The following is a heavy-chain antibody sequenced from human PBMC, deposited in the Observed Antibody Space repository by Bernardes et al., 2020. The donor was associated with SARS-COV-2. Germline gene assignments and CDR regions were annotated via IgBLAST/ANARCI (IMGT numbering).Heavy chain of an antibody. J-gene: IGHJ5*02. CDR2: IVVGRGKT. Sequence: KVPCKASGFTFTSSAVQWVRQARGPRLEWLGWIVVGRGKTNYAQKFQERVTITRDMSTSTAYMELSSLRSEDTAVYYCAAATLHYDSSGYYSENWFDPWGQGTLVTVSS. V-gene: IGHV1-58*01. CDR3: AAATLHYDSSGYYSENWFDP. CDR1: GFTFTSSA. D-gene: IGHD3-22*01.